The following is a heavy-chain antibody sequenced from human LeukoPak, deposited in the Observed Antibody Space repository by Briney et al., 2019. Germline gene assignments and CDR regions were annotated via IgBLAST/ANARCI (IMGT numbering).Heavy chain of an antibody. Sequence: SETLSLTCAISGGSISSGGYSWSWIRQPPGKGLEWIGYIYHSGSTYYNPSLKSRVTISVDRSKNQFSLKLSSATAADTAVYYCARRTVTTTHAFDIWGQGTMVTVSS. CDR1: GGSISSGGYS. D-gene: IGHD4-17*01. J-gene: IGHJ3*02. CDR3: ARRTVTTTHAFDI. CDR2: IYHSGST. V-gene: IGHV4-30-2*01.